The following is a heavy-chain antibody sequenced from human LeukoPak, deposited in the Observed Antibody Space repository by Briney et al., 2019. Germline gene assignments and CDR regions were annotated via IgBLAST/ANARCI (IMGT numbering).Heavy chain of an antibody. Sequence: SQTLSLTCAISGDSVSSNSAAWNWIRQSPSRGLEWLGRTYYRSKWYNDYAVSVKSRITINPDTSKNQFSLQLNSVTPEDTAVYYCARDRHYGSGSYYPPPSYNWFDPWGQGTLVTVSS. D-gene: IGHD3-10*01. J-gene: IGHJ5*02. CDR1: GDSVSSNSAA. V-gene: IGHV6-1*01. CDR3: ARDRHYGSGSYYPPPSYNWFDP. CDR2: TYYRSKWYN.